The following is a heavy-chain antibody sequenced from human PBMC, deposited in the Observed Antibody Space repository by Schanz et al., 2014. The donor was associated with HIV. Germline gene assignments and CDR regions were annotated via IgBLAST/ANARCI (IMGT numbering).Heavy chain of an antibody. CDR2: VRHIGGT. J-gene: IGHJ4*01. D-gene: IGHD4-17*01. Sequence: QVQLQQWGAGLLKPSETLSLTCTVYGGSFRGYYWTWIRQFPGLGLEWIGGVRHIGGTNYNPSLKSRVPMSMDRSKTQFSLNLPSVPAADTAVYFCARGDFGGNSVDYWGHGNMVTVSS. CDR3: ARGDFGGNSVDY. CDR1: GGSFRGYY. V-gene: IGHV4-34*02.